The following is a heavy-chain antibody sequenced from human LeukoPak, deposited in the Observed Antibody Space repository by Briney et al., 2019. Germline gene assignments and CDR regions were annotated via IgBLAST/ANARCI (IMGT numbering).Heavy chain of an antibody. CDR3: ATIAAADRAWFDP. J-gene: IGHJ5*02. V-gene: IGHV1-24*01. Sequence: ASVKVSCKVSGYTLTELSMQWVRQAPGKGLEWMGGFDPEDGETIYAQKFQGRVTMTEDTSTDTAYMELSSLRSEDTAVYYCATIAAADRAWFDPWGQGTLVTVSS. CDR1: GYTLTELS. CDR2: FDPEDGET. D-gene: IGHD6-13*01.